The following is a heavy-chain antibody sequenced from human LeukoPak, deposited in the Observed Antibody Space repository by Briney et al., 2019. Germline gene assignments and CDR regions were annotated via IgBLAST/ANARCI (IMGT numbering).Heavy chain of an antibody. D-gene: IGHD6-19*01. V-gene: IGHV4-59*08. Sequence: SETLSLTCTVPGGSISSYYWSWIRQHPGKGLEWIGYIYYSGSTNYNPSLKSRVTISVDTSKNQFSLKLSSVTAADTAAYYCARRGYSSGWYYFDYWGQGTLVTVSS. J-gene: IGHJ4*02. CDR3: ARRGYSSGWYYFDY. CDR2: IYYSGST. CDR1: GGSISSYY.